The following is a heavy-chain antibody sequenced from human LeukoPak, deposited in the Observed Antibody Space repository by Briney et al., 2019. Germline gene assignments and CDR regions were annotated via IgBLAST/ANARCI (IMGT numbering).Heavy chain of an antibody. J-gene: IGHJ1*01. CDR1: GFSFRSHG. CDR2: ISPRGDIT. V-gene: IGHV3-23*01. Sequence: GGSLRLSCAASGFSFRSHGTNWVRQAPGKGLEWVSGISPRGDITYYKDSVRGRFTISRDNFKNTVFLQLNSLRAEDTAMYYCAKDDDWGRFNHWGQGTLVTVSS. D-gene: IGHD3-16*01. CDR3: AKDDDWGRFNH.